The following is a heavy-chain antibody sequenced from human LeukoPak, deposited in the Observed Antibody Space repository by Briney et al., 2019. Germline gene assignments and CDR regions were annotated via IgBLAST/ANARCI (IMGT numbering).Heavy chain of an antibody. Sequence: ASVTVSCTASGYTFTSYGISWVRLAPGQGLEWMGWISAYNGNTNYAQKLQGRVTMTTDTSTSTAYMELRSLRSGDTAVYYCARDQRGVTIFGVVIAHYYYYGMDVWGQGTTVTVSS. V-gene: IGHV1-18*01. CDR1: GYTFTSYG. CDR3: ARDQRGVTIFGVVIAHYYYYGMDV. D-gene: IGHD3-3*01. CDR2: ISAYNGNT. J-gene: IGHJ6*02.